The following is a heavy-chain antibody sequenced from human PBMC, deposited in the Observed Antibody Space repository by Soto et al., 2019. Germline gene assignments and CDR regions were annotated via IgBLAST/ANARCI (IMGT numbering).Heavy chain of an antibody. CDR2: ITASGGTT. D-gene: IGHD1-7*01. Sequence: PGGSLRLSYAASGFNFSSYSMSWVRQAPGKGLEWVAHITASGGTTYYADSVKGRFTISRDTSRNTLYLQMNSLRAEDTALYYCAKCMQAYWNYDAHHIWGQGTMVTVSS. V-gene: IGHV3-23*01. CDR3: AKCMQAYWNYDAHHI. J-gene: IGHJ3*02. CDR1: GFNFSSYS.